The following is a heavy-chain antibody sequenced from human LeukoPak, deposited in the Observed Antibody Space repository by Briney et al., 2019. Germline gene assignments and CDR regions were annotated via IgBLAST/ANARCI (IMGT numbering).Heavy chain of an antibody. V-gene: IGHV1-69*01. CDR1: AGTFSSYA. CDR3: ARGSVGSSSWSRGVYYFDY. CDR2: IVPIFGAA. J-gene: IGHJ4*02. Sequence: VKVSCKASAGTFSSYAISWVRQAPGQGREWLGGIVPIFGAANNTQKVQGRVTITAGESTTTAYMELSSLRSEDTAVYYCARGSVGSSSWSRGVYYFDYWGQGTLVTVSS. D-gene: IGHD6-13*01.